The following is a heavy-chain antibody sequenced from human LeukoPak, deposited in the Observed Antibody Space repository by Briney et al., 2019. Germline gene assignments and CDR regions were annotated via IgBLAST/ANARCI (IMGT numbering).Heavy chain of an antibody. D-gene: IGHD3-16*02. J-gene: IGHJ4*02. CDR1: GYTFTSYG. CDR3: ARAGPRDPVYDYVWGSYRSYYFDY. V-gene: IGHV1-18*01. Sequence: ASVKVSCKASGYTFTSYGMSWVRQAPRQGLEWMGWISAYDGNTNYAQKLQGRVTMTTDTSTSTAYMELRSLRSDDTAVYYCARAGPRDPVYDYVWGSYRSYYFDYWGQGTLVTVSS. CDR2: ISAYDGNT.